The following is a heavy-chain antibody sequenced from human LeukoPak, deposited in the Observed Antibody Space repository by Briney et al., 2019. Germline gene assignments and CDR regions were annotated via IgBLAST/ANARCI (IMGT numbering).Heavy chain of an antibody. D-gene: IGHD3-10*01. V-gene: IGHV3-30*09. Sequence: PGGSLRLSCAASGFIFNAYWMTWVRQAPGKGLEGVAVISYDGTNKYYADSVKGRFAISRDNSKNTLYLQMNSLRAEDTAVYYCAKDADDYYGSGNCFDSWGQGTLVTVSS. J-gene: IGHJ4*02. CDR2: ISYDGTNK. CDR3: AKDADDYYGSGNCFDS. CDR1: GFIFNAYW.